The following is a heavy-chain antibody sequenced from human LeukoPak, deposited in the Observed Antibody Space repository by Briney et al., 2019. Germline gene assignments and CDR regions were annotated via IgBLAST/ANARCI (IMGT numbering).Heavy chain of an antibody. J-gene: IGHJ4*02. CDR3: ARGVAVAGYYFDY. CDR1: GGSISSYY. V-gene: IGHV4-59*01. D-gene: IGHD6-19*01. Sequence: PSETLSLTCTVSGGSISSYYWNWIRQPPGKGLEWIGYIYYSGSTNYNPSLKSRVTISVDTSKNQFSLKLSSVTAADTAVYYCARGVAVAGYYFDYWGQGTLVTVSS. CDR2: IYYSGST.